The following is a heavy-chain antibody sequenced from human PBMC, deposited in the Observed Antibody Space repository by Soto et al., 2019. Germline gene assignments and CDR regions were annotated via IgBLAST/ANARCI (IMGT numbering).Heavy chain of an antibody. V-gene: IGHV4-4*02. Sequence: HKPPGKGLEWIGEIYHSGSTNYNPSLKSRVTISVDKSKNQFSLKLSSVTAADTAVYYCATSTYSYHYYYYTEVWGKGTTVTVSS. D-gene: IGHD4-4*01. J-gene: IGHJ6*03. CDR3: ATSTYSYHYYYYTEV. CDR2: IYHSGST.